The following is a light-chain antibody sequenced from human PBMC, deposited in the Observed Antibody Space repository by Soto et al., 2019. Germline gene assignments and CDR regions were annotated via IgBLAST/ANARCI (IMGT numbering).Light chain of an antibody. Sequence: QSALTQPASVSGSPGQSITISCTGTNSDIGGYNYVSWYQQHPDKAPQLIISDVSNRPSGVSNRFSGSKSGNTASLTLSALQAEDEADYYCSSYTSITTSGVFGGGTKLTVL. CDR1: NSDIGGYNY. V-gene: IGLV2-14*01. J-gene: IGLJ3*02. CDR3: SSYTSITTSGV. CDR2: DVS.